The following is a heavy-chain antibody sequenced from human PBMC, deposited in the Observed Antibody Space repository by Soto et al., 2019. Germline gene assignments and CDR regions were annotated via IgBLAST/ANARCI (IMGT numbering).Heavy chain of an antibody. V-gene: IGHV3-48*01. CDR1: GFTFSSYS. CDR2: INSGSSTI. D-gene: IGHD3-22*01. J-gene: IGHJ4*02. Sequence: EVQLVESGGGLVQPGGSLRLSCAASGFTFSSYSMNWVRQAPGKGLEWVSYINSGSSTIYYADSVKGRFTISRDNAKNSQYLQLNSLRAEDTAVYYCARDKPRSGYEKFDYWGQGTLVTVSS. CDR3: ARDKPRSGYEKFDY.